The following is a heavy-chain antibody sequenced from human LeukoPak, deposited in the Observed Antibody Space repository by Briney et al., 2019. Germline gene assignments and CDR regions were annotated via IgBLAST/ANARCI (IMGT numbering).Heavy chain of an antibody. J-gene: IGHJ4*02. V-gene: IGHV3-23*01. CDR1: GFTFSSYA. Sequence: HPGGSLRLSCAASGFTFSSYAMSWARQAPGKGLEWVSAISGSGGSTHYADSVKGRFTISRDNAKNSLYLQMNSLRAEDTAVYYCASCAGGGSCYLNYWGQGTLVTVSS. D-gene: IGHD2-15*01. CDR3: ASCAGGGSCYLNY. CDR2: ISGSGGST.